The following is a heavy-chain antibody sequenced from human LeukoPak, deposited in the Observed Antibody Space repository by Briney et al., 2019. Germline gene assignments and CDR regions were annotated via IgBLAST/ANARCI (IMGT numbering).Heavy chain of an antibody. Sequence: ASVKVSCKASGYTFTGYYMHWVRQAPGQGLEWMGWINPNSGGTNYAQKFQGRVTMTTDTSTSTAYMELRSLRSDDTAVYYCAGTVAAAGTYNWFDPWGQGTLVTVSS. CDR1: GYTFTGYY. CDR3: AGTVAAAGTYNWFDP. V-gene: IGHV1-2*02. J-gene: IGHJ5*02. D-gene: IGHD6-13*01. CDR2: INPNSGGT.